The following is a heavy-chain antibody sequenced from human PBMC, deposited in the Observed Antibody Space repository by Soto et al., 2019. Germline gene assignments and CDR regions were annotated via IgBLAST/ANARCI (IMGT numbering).Heavy chain of an antibody. Sequence: GESLKISCKGSGYSFTSYWIAWVRQMPGKGLEWMGIIYPGDSDTRYSPSFQGQVTISADKSISTAYLQWSSLKASATAMYYCARHSVPFLRPLLYWGQGTLVTVSS. CDR2: IYPGDSDT. D-gene: IGHD3-3*01. CDR1: GYSFTSYW. J-gene: IGHJ4*02. CDR3: ARHSVPFLRPLLY. V-gene: IGHV5-51*01.